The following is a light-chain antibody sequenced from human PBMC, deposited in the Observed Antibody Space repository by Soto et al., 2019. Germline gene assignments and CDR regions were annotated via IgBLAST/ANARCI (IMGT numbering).Light chain of an antibody. CDR2: EVS. J-gene: IGLJ1*01. V-gene: IGLV2-8*01. CDR1: SSDVGGYNY. CDR3: SSFAGISTV. Sequence: QSVLTQPPSASGSPGQSVTISCTGTSSDVGGYNYVSWYQQHPGKAPKLVIYEVSKRPSGVPDRFSGSKSGNTASLTVSGLQAEDEADYYCSSFAGISTVFGNGTKVTVL.